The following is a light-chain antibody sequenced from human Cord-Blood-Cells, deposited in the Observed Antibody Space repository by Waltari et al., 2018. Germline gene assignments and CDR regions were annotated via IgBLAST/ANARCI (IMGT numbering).Light chain of an antibody. J-gene: IGLJ2*01. CDR2: DVS. Sequence: QSALTQPASVSGSPGQSITISCTGTSSDVGGYNYVSWYQQHPGKAPKLMIYDVSKRPSGVSNRFSGSKSGNMASLTISGLQAEDEAYYYCSSYTSSSTLVFGGGTKLTVL. CDR3: SSYTSSSTLV. V-gene: IGLV2-14*01. CDR1: SSDVGGYNY.